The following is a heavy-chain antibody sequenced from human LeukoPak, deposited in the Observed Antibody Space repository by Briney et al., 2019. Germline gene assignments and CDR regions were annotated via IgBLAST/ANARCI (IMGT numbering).Heavy chain of an antibody. V-gene: IGHV4-59*01. CDR2: VYDSGAT. CDR3: ARGYTAMSRNYYYGMDV. D-gene: IGHD5-18*01. J-gene: IGHJ6*02. CDR1: GGSISSYY. Sequence: SETLSLTCTVSGGSISSYYWSWIRQPPGKGLEWIGYVYDSGATNYNPSLKSRLTISVDTSKNQFSLKLRSVTAADTAVYYCARGYTAMSRNYYYGMDVWGQGTTVTVSS.